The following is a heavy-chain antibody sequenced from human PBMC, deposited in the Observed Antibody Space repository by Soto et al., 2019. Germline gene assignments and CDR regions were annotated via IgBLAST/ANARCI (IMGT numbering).Heavy chain of an antibody. V-gene: IGHV1-18*01. D-gene: IGHD1-26*01. CDR2: VNAHNHIT. CDR3: ARDSRVGANSDACDV. CDR1: GYSFDSFG. Sequence: ASVKVSGKASGYSFDSFGISWVRQAPGQGLEWMGRVNAHNHITKYAQKFQGRVTITRDTSTSTDYMEVRSLRSDDTAVYYCARDSRVGANSDACDVWG. J-gene: IGHJ3*01.